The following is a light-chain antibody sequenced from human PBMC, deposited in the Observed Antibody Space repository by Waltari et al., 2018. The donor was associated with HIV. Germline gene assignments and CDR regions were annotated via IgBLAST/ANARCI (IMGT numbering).Light chain of an antibody. J-gene: IGLJ2*01. CDR2: EVS. V-gene: IGLV2-14*03. CDR3: SSYTSSITVI. Sequence: QSALTQPASVSGSYGQSITISCTGTNNDIGSYNYASWYQQHPDRAPKLLISEVSNRPSGISDRFSGSKSGNTASLTISGLQAEDEAHYYCSSYTSSITVIFGGGTQVTV. CDR1: NNDIGSYNY.